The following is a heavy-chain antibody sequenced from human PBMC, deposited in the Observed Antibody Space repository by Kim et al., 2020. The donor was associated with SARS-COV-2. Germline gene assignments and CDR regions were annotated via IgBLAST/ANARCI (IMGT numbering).Heavy chain of an antibody. J-gene: IGHJ6*02. CDR1: GGSISSSSYY. Sequence: SETLSLTCTVSGGSISSSSYYWGWIRQPPGKGLEWIGSTYYSGSTYYNPSLKSRVTISVDTSKNQFSLKLSSVTAADTAVYYCARGVEDSYGIYYYYYSGIDVWGQGTRVSVAS. CDR2: TYYSGST. D-gene: IGHD5-18*01. V-gene: IGHV4-39*01. CDR3: ARGVEDSYGIYYYYYSGIDV.